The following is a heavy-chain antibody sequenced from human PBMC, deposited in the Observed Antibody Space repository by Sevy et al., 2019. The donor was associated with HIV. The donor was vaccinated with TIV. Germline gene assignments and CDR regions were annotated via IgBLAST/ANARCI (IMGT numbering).Heavy chain of an antibody. D-gene: IGHD6-13*01. V-gene: IGHV3-30-3*01. CDR1: GFTFSSYA. CDR2: ISYDGSNK. J-gene: IGHJ4*02. CDR3: ARVAGALMQLVQYYFDY. Sequence: GGSLRLSCAASGFTFSSYAMHWVRQAPGKGLEWVAVISYDGSNKYYADSVKGRFTISRDNSKNTRYLQMNSLRAEDTAVYYCARVAGALMQLVQYYFDYWGQGTLVTVSS.